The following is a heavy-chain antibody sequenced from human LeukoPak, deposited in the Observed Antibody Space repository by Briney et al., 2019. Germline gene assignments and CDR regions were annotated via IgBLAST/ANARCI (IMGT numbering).Heavy chain of an antibody. CDR3: AKAGGLRVYSGWSQSGH. V-gene: IGHV3-23*01. J-gene: IGHJ4*02. CDR1: GFTFSNYA. CDR2: ISGGGST. D-gene: IGHD6-19*01. Sequence: GGYLRLSCAASGFTFSNYAMSWVRQAPGKGLEWVPAISGGGSTYYADSVKGRFTISRDNSKNTLYLQMNSLRAEVTAVYYCAKAGGLRVYSGWSQSGHWGQGTLVTVSS.